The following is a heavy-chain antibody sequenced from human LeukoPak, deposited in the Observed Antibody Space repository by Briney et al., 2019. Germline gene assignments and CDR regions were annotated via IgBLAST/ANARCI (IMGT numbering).Heavy chain of an antibody. CDR1: GYRFTFYW. D-gene: IGHD3-3*01. Sequence: GESLKISCKVSGYRFTFYWIAWVRQMPGKGLEWVGIIYPGDSDTRYSPSFQGQVSISADKSISTAYLQWSSLKASDSAMYYCARVPNYDFWSGHSFYFDYWGQGTLVTVSS. J-gene: IGHJ4*02. V-gene: IGHV5-51*01. CDR2: IYPGDSDT. CDR3: ARVPNYDFWSGHSFYFDY.